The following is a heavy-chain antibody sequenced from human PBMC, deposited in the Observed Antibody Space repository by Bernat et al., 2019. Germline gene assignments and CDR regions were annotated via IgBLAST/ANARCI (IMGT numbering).Heavy chain of an antibody. CDR1: GFTFSSYG. V-gene: IGHV3-30*18. CDR3: TKVWSLRNNNWFDP. Sequence: QVQLVESGGGVVQPGRFLRLSCAAPGFTFSSYGMHWVRQAPGKGPEWVAVISYDGSNKYYADAVKGRFTISRDNSKNTLYLQMNSLRDEDTAVYYCTKVWSLRNNNWFDPWGQGTLVTVSS. D-gene: IGHD2-21*01. CDR2: ISYDGSNK. J-gene: IGHJ5*02.